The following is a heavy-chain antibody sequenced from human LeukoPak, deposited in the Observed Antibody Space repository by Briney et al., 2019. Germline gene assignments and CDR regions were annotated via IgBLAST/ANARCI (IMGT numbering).Heavy chain of an antibody. V-gene: IGHV3-74*01. J-gene: IGHJ4*02. CDR3: ARGPNSNWSGLDF. D-gene: IGHD6-6*01. CDR1: GFTFTDYW. Sequence: GGSLRLSCAASGFTFTDYWMHWVRQAPGMGLVWVSRLPPDELDIIYADSVKGRFTVSRDNAKYTLYLQVNNLRAEDTAVYYCARGPNSNWSGLDFWGQGTLPTVSS. CDR2: LPPDELDI.